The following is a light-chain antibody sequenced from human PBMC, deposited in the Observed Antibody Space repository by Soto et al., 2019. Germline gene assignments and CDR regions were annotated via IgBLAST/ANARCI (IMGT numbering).Light chain of an antibody. CDR3: QQYNNWPRT. CDR2: GAS. Sequence: EIVMTRSPATLSVSPGERATLSCRASQSVSSNLAWYQQKPGQAPRLLIYGASTRATGIPARFSGSGSGTEFTLTISSLQSEDFAVYYCQQYNNWPRTFGQGTKVDI. CDR1: QSVSSN. J-gene: IGKJ1*01. V-gene: IGKV3-15*01.